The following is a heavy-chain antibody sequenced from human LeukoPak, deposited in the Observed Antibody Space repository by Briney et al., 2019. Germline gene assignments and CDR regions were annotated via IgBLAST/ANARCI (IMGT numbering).Heavy chain of an antibody. V-gene: IGHV4-38-2*02. D-gene: IGHD2-2*01. J-gene: IGHJ5*02. CDR2: MYHSGDT. Sequence: SETLSLTCTVSGYSVSSGYYWGWIRQPPGKGLGWIASMYHSGDTYYNPSLKSRVTISVDASQNQLSLKLSSVTAADTAVYYCARSKAHLSTSWYGTWFDPWGQGTLVTVSS. CDR1: GYSVSSGYY. CDR3: ARSKAHLSTSWYGTWFDP.